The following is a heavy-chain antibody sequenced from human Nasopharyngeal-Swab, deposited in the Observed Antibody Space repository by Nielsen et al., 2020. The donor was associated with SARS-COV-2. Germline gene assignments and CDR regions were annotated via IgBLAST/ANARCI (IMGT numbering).Heavy chain of an antibody. D-gene: IGHD4-17*01. Sequence: GRDAPGQRLGWTGWINAGNGNTKDSQKFQGRVTISRDTSASTAYMELSRMRSEDTAVYYWARDPRVNYYGDYGNWFDPWGQGTLVTVSS. J-gene: IGHJ5*02. CDR2: INAGNGNT. CDR3: ARDPRVNYYGDYGNWFDP. V-gene: IGHV1-3*01.